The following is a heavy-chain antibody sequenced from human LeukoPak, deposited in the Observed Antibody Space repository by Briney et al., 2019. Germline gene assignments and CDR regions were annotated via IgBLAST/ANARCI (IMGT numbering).Heavy chain of an antibody. Sequence: GESLKISCKGSGYSFSSHWIGWVRQMPGKGLEWMGIIYPGASDTRYSPSFQGQVTISVDKSISTAYLQWSSLKASDTAIYYCARYGTNGYNNLDYWGQGTLVTVSS. V-gene: IGHV5-51*01. CDR1: GYSFSSHW. J-gene: IGHJ4*02. CDR2: IYPGASDT. CDR3: ARYGTNGYNNLDY. D-gene: IGHD5-24*01.